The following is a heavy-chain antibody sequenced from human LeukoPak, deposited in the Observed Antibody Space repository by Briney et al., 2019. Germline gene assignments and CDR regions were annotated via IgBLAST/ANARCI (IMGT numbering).Heavy chain of an antibody. D-gene: IGHD3-10*02. V-gene: IGHV3-23*01. J-gene: IGHJ6*03. CDR1: GFTFSSSA. Sequence: GGSLRLSCATSGFTFSSSAMSWVRQAPGEGLEWVSIISGSGNTTYDADSVKGRFTISRDNSKNTLYLQMNSLRSEDTAVYYCAKLSYVRSTWGAHYYYYMDVWGKGTTVTVSS. CDR2: ISGSGNTT. CDR3: AKLSYVRSTWGAHYYYYMDV.